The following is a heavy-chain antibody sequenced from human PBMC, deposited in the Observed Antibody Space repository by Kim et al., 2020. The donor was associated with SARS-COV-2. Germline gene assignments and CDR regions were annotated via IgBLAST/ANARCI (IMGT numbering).Heavy chain of an antibody. J-gene: IGHJ5*02. CDR2: ISRSGGST. CDR3: AKITEQWLVFGWFDP. CDR1: GFTFSSYA. V-gene: IGHV3-23*01. D-gene: IGHD6-19*01. Sequence: GGSLSLSCAASGFTFSSYAMSWVRQAPGKGLEWVSAISRSGGSTYYAASVKRRFTISRDNSKNTLYLQMNSLRAEDTSVYYCAKITEQWLVFGWFDPWGQGSLVTVSS.